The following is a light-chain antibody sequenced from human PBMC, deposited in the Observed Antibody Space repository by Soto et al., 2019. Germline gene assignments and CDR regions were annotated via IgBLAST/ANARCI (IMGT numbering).Light chain of an antibody. CDR3: QQYGSSPYT. CDR1: QTVSKY. Sequence: PGERATLSCRASQTVSKYLAWYQQKPGQAPRLLIYDTSNRATGIPARFSGSGSGTDFTLTISGLQPEDFAVYYCQQYGSSPYTFGQGTKLEIK. J-gene: IGKJ2*01. V-gene: IGKV3-11*01. CDR2: DTS.